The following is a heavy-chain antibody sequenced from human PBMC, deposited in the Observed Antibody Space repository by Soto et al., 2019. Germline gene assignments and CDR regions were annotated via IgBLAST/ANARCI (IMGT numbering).Heavy chain of an antibody. CDR1: GVTFSGSA. CDR2: IRSKANSYAT. D-gene: IGHD5-12*01. CDR3: TTRGDGYNADFDY. V-gene: IGHV3-73*01. J-gene: IGHJ4*02. Sequence: EVQVVVSGGGLVQPGGSLKLSCAASGVTFSGSAMHWVRQASGKGLEWVGRIRSKANSYATAYGASVKGRFTISRDDSKNTAYLQMNSLKTEDTAVYYCTTRGDGYNADFDYWGQGTLVTVSS.